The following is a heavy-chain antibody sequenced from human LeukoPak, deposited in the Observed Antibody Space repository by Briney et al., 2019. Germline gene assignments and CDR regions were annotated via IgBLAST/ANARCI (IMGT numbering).Heavy chain of an antibody. CDR1: GFTFSSYA. V-gene: IGHV3-30-3*01. J-gene: IGHJ4*02. CDR3: ARDSEVSSWFFDY. D-gene: IGHD6-13*01. Sequence: PGGSLRLSCAASGFTFSSYAMHWVRQAPGKGLEWVAVISYDGSNKYYADSVKGRFTISRDNSKNTLYLQMNSLRAEDTAVYYCARDSEVSSWFFDYWGQGTLVTVSS. CDR2: ISYDGSNK.